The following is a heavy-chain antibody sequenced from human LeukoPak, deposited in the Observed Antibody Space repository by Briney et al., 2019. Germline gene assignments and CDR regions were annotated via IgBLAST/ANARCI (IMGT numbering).Heavy chain of an antibody. D-gene: IGHD2-2*01. CDR2: INSDGSST. Sequence: GGSLRLSCAASGFTFSSYWMHWVRQAPGKGLVWVSRINSDGSSTSYADSVKGRFTISRDNAKNTLYLQMNSLRAEDTAVYYCARDLGHCSSTSCFYFDYWGQGTLVTVSS. J-gene: IGHJ4*02. V-gene: IGHV3-74*01. CDR3: ARDLGHCSSTSCFYFDY. CDR1: GFTFSSYW.